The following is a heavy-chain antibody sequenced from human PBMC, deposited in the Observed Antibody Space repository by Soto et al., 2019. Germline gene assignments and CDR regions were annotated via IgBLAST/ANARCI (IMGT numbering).Heavy chain of an antibody. V-gene: IGHV3-21*01. CDR2: ISGSSRCI. J-gene: IGHJ4*02. D-gene: IGHD6-19*01. Sequence: EVQLVESGGGLVKPGGSLRVSCAASGFTFSSYSMNWVRQAPGKGLEWVSSISGSSRCIYYADAVKGRFTISRDNAKNSLYLQMNSLRVEDTAVYYCATVSRSGWDWGQGTLVTVSS. CDR3: ATVSRSGWD. CDR1: GFTFSSYS.